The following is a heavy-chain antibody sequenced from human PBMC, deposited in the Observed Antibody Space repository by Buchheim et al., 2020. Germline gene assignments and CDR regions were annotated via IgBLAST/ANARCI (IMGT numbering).Heavy chain of an antibody. V-gene: IGHV4-31*03. CDR1: GGSISSGGYY. D-gene: IGHD5-18*01. J-gene: IGHJ4*02. Sequence: QVQLQESGPGLVKPSQTLSLTCTVSGGSISSGGYYWSWIRQHPGKGLEWLGYSYYSGSTYYNPSLKSRVTISVDTSKNQCSLKLSSVTAADTAVYYCAREPRVDGQLWLRGRYFDYWGQGTL. CDR3: AREPRVDGQLWLRGRYFDY. CDR2: SYYSGST.